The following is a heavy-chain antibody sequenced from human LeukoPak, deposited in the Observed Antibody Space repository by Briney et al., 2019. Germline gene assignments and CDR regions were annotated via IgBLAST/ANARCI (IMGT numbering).Heavy chain of an antibody. J-gene: IGHJ5*02. Sequence: SETLSLTCTVSGGSISSYYWSWIRQPPGKGLEWIGYIYYSGSTNYSPSLKSRVTISVKTSKNQFSLKLSSVTAADTAVYYCARRIAARQYNWFDPWGQGTLVTVSS. V-gene: IGHV4-59*01. CDR2: IYYSGST. CDR3: ARRIAARQYNWFDP. CDR1: GGSISSYY. D-gene: IGHD6-6*01.